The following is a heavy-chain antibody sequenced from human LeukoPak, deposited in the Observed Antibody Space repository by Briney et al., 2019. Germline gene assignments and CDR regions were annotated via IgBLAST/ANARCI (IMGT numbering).Heavy chain of an antibody. J-gene: IGHJ3*02. D-gene: IGHD3-22*01. V-gene: IGHV3-23*01. CDR1: GFTFSSYA. CDR2: ISGSGGST. CDR3: AKDLQRHYYDSSGYYYGPGSQLPRRFDI. Sequence: PGGSLRLSCAASGFTFSSYAMSWVRQAPGKGLEWVSAISGSGGSTYYADSVKGRFTISRDNSKNTLYLQMNSLRAEDTAVYYCAKDLQRHYYDSSGYYYGPGSQLPRRFDIWGQGTMVTVSS.